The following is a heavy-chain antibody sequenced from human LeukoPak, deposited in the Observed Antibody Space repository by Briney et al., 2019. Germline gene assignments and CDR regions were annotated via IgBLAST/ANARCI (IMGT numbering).Heavy chain of an antibody. CDR1: GITLSYYG. Sequence: GGSLRLSCAVSGITLSYYGMSWVRQAPGKGLEWVAGISGSGGGTYYADSVKGRFTISRDNPKNTLYLQMNSLRAEDTAVYFCAKRGVVIRVILVGFHKEAYYFDSWGQGALVTVSS. CDR3: AKRGVVIRVILVGFHKEAYYFDS. V-gene: IGHV3-23*01. J-gene: IGHJ4*02. D-gene: IGHD3-22*01. CDR2: ISGSGGGT.